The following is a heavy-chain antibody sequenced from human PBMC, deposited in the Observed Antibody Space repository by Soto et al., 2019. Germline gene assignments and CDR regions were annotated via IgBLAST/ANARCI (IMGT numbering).Heavy chain of an antibody. J-gene: IGHJ5*02. CDR1: VASSISNPYY. D-gene: IGHD6-13*01. V-gene: IGHV4-39*01. CDR3: ARPKTIGAAAGKGWFDP. CDR2: IFYTGST. Sequence: ETLSPTSTVSVASSISNPYYWAWIRQPPGKGLEGIASIFYTGSTNYSPTLKGRLTISVDPSKNQFSLKLTYVTAADTAMYYCARPKTIGAAAGKGWFDPWGQGTLVTVSS.